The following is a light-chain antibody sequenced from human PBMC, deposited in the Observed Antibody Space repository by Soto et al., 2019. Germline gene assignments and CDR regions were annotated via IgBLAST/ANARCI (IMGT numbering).Light chain of an antibody. J-gene: IGKJ4*01. CDR3: RQCRNWPLT. V-gene: IGKV3-15*01. CDR1: QNVYNN. Sequence: IVMTQSPATLSVSPGEGATLSCKASQNVYNNLAWYQQRPGQPPRLLIYDASTRATGVSARFSGSGYGTEFTLTISSLPSEDFAVYFCRQCRNWPLTFGGGTKVDVK. CDR2: DAS.